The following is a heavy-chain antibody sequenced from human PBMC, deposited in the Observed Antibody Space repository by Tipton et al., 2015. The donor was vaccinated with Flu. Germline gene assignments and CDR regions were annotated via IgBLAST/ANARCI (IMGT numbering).Heavy chain of an antibody. D-gene: IGHD3-22*01. CDR2: IYPADSDT. CDR1: GYDFTNHW. Sequence: QLVQSGPEVKKPGESLKISCKASGYDFTNHWIGWVRQTPGKGLEWMGIIYPADSDTRYSPSFQGQVTISADKSITTAYVQLNSLRASDTAMYYCVRPPRIGYYWFFDLWGRGSLVTVSS. CDR3: VRPPRIGYYWFFDL. J-gene: IGHJ2*01. V-gene: IGHV5-51*01.